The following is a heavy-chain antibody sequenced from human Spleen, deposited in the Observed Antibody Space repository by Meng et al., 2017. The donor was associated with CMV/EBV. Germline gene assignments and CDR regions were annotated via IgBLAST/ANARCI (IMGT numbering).Heavy chain of an antibody. CDR3: AREGDTQRGYYTPFDY. CDR1: GYTFTSDG. Sequence: SGYTFTSDGITWVRQAPGQGVEWMGWISAYNGYTKYAQKLQGRVTMTTHTSTSTAYMELRSLRSDDTAVYYCAREGDTQRGYYTPFDYWGQGTLVTVSS. D-gene: IGHD2-2*02. V-gene: IGHV1-18*01. CDR2: ISAYNGYT. J-gene: IGHJ4*02.